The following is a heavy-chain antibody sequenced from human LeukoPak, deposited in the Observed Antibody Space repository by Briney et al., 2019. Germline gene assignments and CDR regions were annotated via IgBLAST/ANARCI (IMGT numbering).Heavy chain of an antibody. CDR1: GFTFSTYA. D-gene: IGHD1-26*01. Sequence: PGGSLRLSCAASGFTFSTYAMNWVRQAPGKGLEWVSAISGSGGSTYYADSVKGRFTISRDNSKNTLYLQMNSLRAEDTAVYYRAKDDGRSPFDYWGQGTLVTVSS. V-gene: IGHV3-23*01. CDR2: ISGSGGST. CDR3: AKDDGRSPFDY. J-gene: IGHJ4*02.